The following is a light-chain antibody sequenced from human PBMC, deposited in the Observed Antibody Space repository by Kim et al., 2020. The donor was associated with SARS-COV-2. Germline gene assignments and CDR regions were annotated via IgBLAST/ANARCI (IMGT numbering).Light chain of an antibody. V-gene: IGLV3-1*01. CDR2: QDN. J-gene: IGLJ2*01. CDR3: QTWDYTTVP. Sequence: GGRVENKIVSRNHQKAAQSPGVVIYQDNKRPAGIPERFSGSNSGNTATLTITGTQPMDEGVYYCQTWDYTTVPFGGGTQLTVL. CDR1: RVENKI.